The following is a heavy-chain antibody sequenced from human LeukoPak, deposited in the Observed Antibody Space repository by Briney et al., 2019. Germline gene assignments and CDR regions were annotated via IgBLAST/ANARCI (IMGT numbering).Heavy chain of an antibody. CDR1: GFTFSSYG. Sequence: AGRSLRLSCAASGFTFSSYGMHWVRQAPGKGLEWVAVIWYDGSNKYYADSVKGRFTISRDNSKNTLYLQMNSLRAEDTAVYYCARAPGGYCSSTSCNCDYWGQGTLVTVSS. J-gene: IGHJ4*02. D-gene: IGHD2-2*01. CDR3: ARAPGGYCSSTSCNCDY. V-gene: IGHV3-33*01. CDR2: IWYDGSNK.